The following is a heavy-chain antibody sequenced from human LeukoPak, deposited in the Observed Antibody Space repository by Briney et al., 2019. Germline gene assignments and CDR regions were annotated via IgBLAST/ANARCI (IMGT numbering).Heavy chain of an antibody. CDR1: GFPFASYV. Sequence: PGGSLRLSCEGSGFPFASYVMSWVRQAPGKGLEWIAYINHDAEMIFYPDFVKGRFTISRDNAKNSLYLQMNSLRAEDTAVYYCAKSRARIAAAGDAFDIWGQGTMVTVSS. CDR2: INHDAEMI. D-gene: IGHD6-13*01. V-gene: IGHV3-48*04. J-gene: IGHJ3*02. CDR3: AKSRARIAAAGDAFDI.